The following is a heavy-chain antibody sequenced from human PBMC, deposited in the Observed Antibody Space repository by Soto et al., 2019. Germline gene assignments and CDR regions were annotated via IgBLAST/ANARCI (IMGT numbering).Heavy chain of an antibody. J-gene: IGHJ3*02. CDR1: GFTFSSYA. Sequence: PGGSLRLSCAASGFTFSSYAMHWVRQAPGKGLEWVAVISYDGSNKYYADSVKGRFTISRDNSKNTLYLQMNSLRAEDTAVYYCARMKRDIAVAGTRDAFDIWGQGTLVTVSS. CDR2: ISYDGSNK. D-gene: IGHD6-19*01. V-gene: IGHV3-30-3*01. CDR3: ARMKRDIAVAGTRDAFDI.